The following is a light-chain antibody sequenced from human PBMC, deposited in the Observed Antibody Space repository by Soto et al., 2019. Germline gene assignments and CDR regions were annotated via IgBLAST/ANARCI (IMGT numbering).Light chain of an antibody. V-gene: IGLV2-14*01. CDR3: SSYTSSSTLV. J-gene: IGLJ2*01. CDR1: SSDVGGYNY. Sequence: QSVLTQPASVSGSPGQSITISCTGTSSDVGGYNYVSWYQQHPGKAPKLMIYDVSNRPSGVSNRFSGSKSGNTASLTISGLQAEYEADYYCSSYTSSSTLVFGGGTKLTVL. CDR2: DVS.